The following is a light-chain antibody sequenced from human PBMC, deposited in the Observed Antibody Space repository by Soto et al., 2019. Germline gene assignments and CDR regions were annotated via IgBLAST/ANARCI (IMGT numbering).Light chain of an antibody. Sequence: DIQLTQSPSFLSASVGDRVTITFRASQSISSWLAWYRQKPGKAPKLLIYKASTLESGIPSRFSGSGSGTEFTLTISSLQPDDFASYYCQQYNTYWTFGQGTKVDIK. CDR2: KAS. J-gene: IGKJ1*01. CDR3: QQYNTYWT. V-gene: IGKV1-5*03. CDR1: QSISSW.